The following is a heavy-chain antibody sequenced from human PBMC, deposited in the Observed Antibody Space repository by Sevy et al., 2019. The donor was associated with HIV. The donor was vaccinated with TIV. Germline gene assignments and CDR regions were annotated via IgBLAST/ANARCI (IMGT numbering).Heavy chain of an antibody. Sequence: GGSLRLSCAASGFTFSSYAMSWVRQAPGRGLEWVSAISGSGGSTYYADSVKGRFTISRDNSKNTLYLQMNSLRAEDTAVYYCAKHRWVRLLASSGYAFDIWGQGTMVTVSS. CDR3: AKHRWVRLLASSGYAFDI. CDR2: ISGSGGST. V-gene: IGHV3-23*01. J-gene: IGHJ3*02. D-gene: IGHD3-22*01. CDR1: GFTFSSYA.